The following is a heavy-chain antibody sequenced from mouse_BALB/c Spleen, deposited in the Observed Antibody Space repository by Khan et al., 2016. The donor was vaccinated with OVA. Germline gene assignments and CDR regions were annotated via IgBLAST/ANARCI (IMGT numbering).Heavy chain of an antibody. Sequence: EVQLQESGPGLVKPSPSLSLTCTVTGYSIASDYAWNWIRQFPGNKLEWMGFISYSGNTNYNPSLKNRTSLTRDKSKNPFFLPLNSVTSEDTATSCCARVDGGEFDYWGQGTTLTVSS. CDR2: ISYSGNT. CDR3: ARVDGGEFDY. D-gene: IGHD2-3*01. CDR1: GYSIASDYA. J-gene: IGHJ2*01. V-gene: IGHV3-2*02.